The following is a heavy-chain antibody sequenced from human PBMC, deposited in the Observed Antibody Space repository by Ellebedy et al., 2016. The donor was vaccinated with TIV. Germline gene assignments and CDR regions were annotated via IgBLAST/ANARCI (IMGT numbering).Heavy chain of an antibody. J-gene: IGHJ6*02. CDR2: IYSDGNT. CDR3: ERAGEYCDFPQNCYAMDV. Sequence: PGGSLRLSCAASGFAVSSNYMTWVRQAPGRGLEWVSLIYSDGNTNYADSVRGRFTISRDNSKNTLDLQMNSLRAEDTAVYYCERAGEYCDFPQNCYAMDVWGQGTTVTVS. D-gene: IGHD2/OR15-2a*01. V-gene: IGHV3-53*01. CDR1: GFAVSSNY.